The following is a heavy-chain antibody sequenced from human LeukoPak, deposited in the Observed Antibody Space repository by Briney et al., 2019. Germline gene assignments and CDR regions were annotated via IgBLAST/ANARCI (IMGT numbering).Heavy chain of an antibody. V-gene: IGHV4-59*08. CDR3: ARHRWEQWLVPFDP. CDR1: GGSISSYY. J-gene: IGHJ5*02. Sequence: SETLSLTCAVSGGSISSYYGSWIRQPPGKGLEWIGYIYYSGSTNYNPSLKSRVTISVDTSKNQFALKLSSVTAADTAVYYCARHRWEQWLVPFDPWGQGTLVTVSP. D-gene: IGHD6-19*01. CDR2: IYYSGST.